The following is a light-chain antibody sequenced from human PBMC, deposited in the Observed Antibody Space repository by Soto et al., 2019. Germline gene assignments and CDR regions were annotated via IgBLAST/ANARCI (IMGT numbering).Light chain of an antibody. CDR1: QSVSSSY. V-gene: IGKV3-20*01. Sequence: EIVWTQAPGTLSFSPGETCSLSCGASQSVSSSYLAWYQQTPGQAPRLLIYGASSRATGIPDRFSGSGSGTDFTLTISRLEPEDFAVYYCQQYGSSRLTFGGGTKVDIK. CDR3: QQYGSSRLT. CDR2: GAS. J-gene: IGKJ4*01.